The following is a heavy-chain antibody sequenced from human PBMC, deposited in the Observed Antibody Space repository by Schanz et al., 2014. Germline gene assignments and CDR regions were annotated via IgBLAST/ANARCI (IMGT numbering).Heavy chain of an antibody. CDR3: ARDWVVPAAIGEGNWNYDN. J-gene: IGHJ4*02. CDR1: GGSINNYY. CDR2: ISFRGHT. V-gene: IGHV4-59*12. D-gene: IGHD2-2*02. Sequence: QVQLQESGPGLVKPSETLSLTCTVSGGSINNYYWSWIRQPPGKGLEWVGYISFRGHTLYSPSLYSRLTISLDTSKNQFSLNLRSLAAADTAVYYCARDWVVPAAIGEGNWNYDNWGQGTLVTVSS.